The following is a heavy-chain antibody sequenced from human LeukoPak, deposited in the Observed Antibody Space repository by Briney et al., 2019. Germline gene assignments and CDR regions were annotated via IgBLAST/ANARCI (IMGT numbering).Heavy chain of an antibody. CDR3: VRGAGSFDS. D-gene: IGHD6-19*01. CDR2: TYYRSKWYT. J-gene: IGHJ5*01. Sequence: SQTLSLTWALSADSVSSNSAAWNWIRQSPSRGLECLARTYYRSKWYTDYAVSVKSRITINPDTSKNQFSLQLNSVTPEDTAVYYCVRGAGSFDSWGQGTLVTVSS. V-gene: IGHV6-1*01. CDR1: ADSVSSNSAA.